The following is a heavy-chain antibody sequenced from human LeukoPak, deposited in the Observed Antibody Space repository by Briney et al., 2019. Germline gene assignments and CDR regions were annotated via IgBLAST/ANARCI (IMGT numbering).Heavy chain of an antibody. D-gene: IGHD3-16*01. CDR3: ARAVGGFAFDI. Sequence: PSETLSLTCTVSGGSISSSSYYWGWIRQPPGKGLEWIGSIYYSGSTYYNPSLKTRVTISVDTSKNQFSLKLSSVTAADTAVYYCARAVGGFAFDIWGQGTMVTVSS. CDR2: IYYSGST. J-gene: IGHJ3*02. CDR1: GGSISSSSYY. V-gene: IGHV4-39*07.